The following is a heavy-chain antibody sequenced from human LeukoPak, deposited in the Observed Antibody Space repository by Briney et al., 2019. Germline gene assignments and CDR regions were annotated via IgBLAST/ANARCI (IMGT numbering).Heavy chain of an antibody. D-gene: IGHD4-23*01. J-gene: IGHJ4*02. CDR1: GFTFSTYG. CDR3: ARELLTVVPLIDY. CDR2: MSYDGSDK. V-gene: IGHV3-30*03. Sequence: PGGSLRLSCATSGFTFSTYGFHWVRQAPGKGLEWVADMSYDGSDKDYADSVKGRFTISRDNAKNSLYLQMNSLRAEDTAVYYCARELLTVVPLIDYWGQGTLVTVSS.